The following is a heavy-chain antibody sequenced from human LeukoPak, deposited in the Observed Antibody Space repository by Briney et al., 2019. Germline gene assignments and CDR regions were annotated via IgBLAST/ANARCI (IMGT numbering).Heavy chain of an antibody. CDR3: AKGPGARGHFNWFDP. J-gene: IGHJ5*02. V-gene: IGHV3-20*04. CDR1: GFTFDDYG. CDR2: INWNGGST. D-gene: IGHD5-12*01. Sequence: GGSLRLSCAASGFTFDDYGMSWVRQVPGKGLEWVSDINWNGGSTGYADSVKGRFTISRDNAKNSLYLQMNGLRGEDTAVYYCAKGPGARGHFNWFDPWGQGTLVTVSS.